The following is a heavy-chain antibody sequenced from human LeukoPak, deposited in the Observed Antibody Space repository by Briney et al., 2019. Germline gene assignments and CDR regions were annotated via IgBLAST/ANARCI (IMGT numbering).Heavy chain of an antibody. Sequence: ASVKVSCKASGYTFTSYGISWVRQAPGQGLEWMGWISAYNGNTNYAQKLQGRVTMTTDTSTSTAYMELRSLRSDDTAVYYCARDLPVYCSSWYGEGYWGQGTLVTVSS. CDR2: ISAYNGNT. CDR1: GYTFTSYG. D-gene: IGHD6-13*01. V-gene: IGHV1-18*01. CDR3: ARDLPVYCSSWYGEGY. J-gene: IGHJ4*02.